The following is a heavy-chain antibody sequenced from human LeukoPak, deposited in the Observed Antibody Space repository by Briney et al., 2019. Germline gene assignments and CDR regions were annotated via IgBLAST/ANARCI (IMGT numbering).Heavy chain of an antibody. CDR1: GYSFTSYW. V-gene: IGHV5-51*01. Sequence: GESLKISCKGSGYSFTSYWIGWVRQMPGKGPEWMGIIYPGDSDTRYSPSFQGQVTISADKSISTAYLQWSSLKASDTAMYYCARPYYGSGSSLGWFDPWGQGTLVTVSS. CDR2: IYPGDSDT. J-gene: IGHJ5*02. D-gene: IGHD3-10*01. CDR3: ARPYYGSGSSLGWFDP.